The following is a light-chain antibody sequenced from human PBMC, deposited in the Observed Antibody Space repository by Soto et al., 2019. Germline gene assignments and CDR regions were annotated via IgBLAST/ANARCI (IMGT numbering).Light chain of an antibody. CDR2: GAS. V-gene: IGKV3-20*01. CDR1: QSVSSNY. Sequence: EIVLTQSPDTLSLSPGERATLSCRASQSVSSNYLAWYQQKPGQAPRLLISGASSRATGIPDRFSGSGSGTDFTLTISRLEPEDFAVYYCQQYGNSPRTFGQGSKVEIK. J-gene: IGKJ1*01. CDR3: QQYGNSPRT.